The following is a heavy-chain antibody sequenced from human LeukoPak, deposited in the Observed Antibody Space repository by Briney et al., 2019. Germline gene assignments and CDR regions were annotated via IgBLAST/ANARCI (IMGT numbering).Heavy chain of an antibody. CDR3: ARLRALGT. CDR1: GFTISSYE. J-gene: IGHJ3*01. V-gene: IGHV3-48*03. Sequence: GGSLRLSRTASGFTISSYEMNWVRQAPGKGLEWVSYISSSGTSIYYAASVKGGFTMSRDNAKNSLYLQMNNLRAEDTAVYYCARLRALGTWGQGTTVTVSS. D-gene: IGHD3-16*01. CDR2: ISSSGTSI.